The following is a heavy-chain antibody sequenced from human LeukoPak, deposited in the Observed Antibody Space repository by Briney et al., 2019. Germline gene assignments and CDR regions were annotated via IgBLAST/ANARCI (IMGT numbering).Heavy chain of an antibody. V-gene: IGHV4-34*01. CDR3: AREADYYFDY. CDR1: GGSFSGYY. Sequence: SETLSLTCAVYGGSFSGYYWSWIPHPPGKGLEWIGEINHSGITNYNPSLKSRVTISVDTSKNQFSLKLSSVTAADTAVYYCAREADYYFDYWGQGTLVTVSS. D-gene: IGHD6-25*01. J-gene: IGHJ4*02. CDR2: INHSGIT.